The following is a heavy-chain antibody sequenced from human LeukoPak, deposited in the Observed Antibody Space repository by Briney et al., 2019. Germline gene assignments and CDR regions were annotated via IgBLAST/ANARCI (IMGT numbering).Heavy chain of an antibody. CDR1: GFTFSSYG. CDR3: ARDLKAVAKSGGFDY. CDR2: ISGSGGST. Sequence: GGSLRLSCAASGFTFSSYGMSWVRQAPGKGLEWVSAISGSGGSTYYADSVKGRFTISRDNSKNTLYLQMNSLRAEDTAVYYCARDLKAVAKSGGFDYWGQGTLVTVSS. D-gene: IGHD3-10*01. V-gene: IGHV3-23*01. J-gene: IGHJ4*02.